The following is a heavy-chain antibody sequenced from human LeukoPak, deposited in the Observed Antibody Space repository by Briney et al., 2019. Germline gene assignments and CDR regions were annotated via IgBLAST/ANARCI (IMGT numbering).Heavy chain of an antibody. CDR2: IRYDGSNK. CDR1: GFTFSSYG. D-gene: IGHD2-21*01. CDR3: AKDVVVIARSGDY. J-gene: IGHJ4*02. Sequence: GGSLRLSCAASGFTFSSYGMHWVRQAPGKGLEWVAFIRYDGSNKYYADSVKGRFTISRDNSKNTLYLQMNSLRAEDTAVYYCAKDVVVIARSGDYWGQGTLVTVSS. V-gene: IGHV3-30*02.